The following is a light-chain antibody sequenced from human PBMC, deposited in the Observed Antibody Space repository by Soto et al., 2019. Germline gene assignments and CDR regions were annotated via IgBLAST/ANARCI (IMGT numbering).Light chain of an antibody. V-gene: IGKV3-20*01. Sequence: EIVLTQSPGTLSLSPGERATLSCRASQSVSSNYLAWYQQKPGQAPRLLIYGASSRATGIPDRFSGSGSGTDFTLTTSRLEPEDFAVYYCQHFGSSPFGGGTKVEGK. CDR1: QSVSSNY. CDR3: QHFGSSP. J-gene: IGKJ4*01. CDR2: GAS.